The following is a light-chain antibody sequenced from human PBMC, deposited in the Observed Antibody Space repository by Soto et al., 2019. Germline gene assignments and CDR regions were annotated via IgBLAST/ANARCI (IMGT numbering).Light chain of an antibody. CDR3: QHYGSSPRT. J-gene: IGKJ4*01. CDR1: QSVSNSY. V-gene: IGKV3-20*01. Sequence: EIVLTQSPGTLSLSPGERATLSCRASQSVSNSYLAWYQQKPGQAPRLLIYVASSRATGIPDRFSGSGSGTDFTLTINRLEPEYSAVYYCQHYGSSPRTFGGGTKVEIK. CDR2: VAS.